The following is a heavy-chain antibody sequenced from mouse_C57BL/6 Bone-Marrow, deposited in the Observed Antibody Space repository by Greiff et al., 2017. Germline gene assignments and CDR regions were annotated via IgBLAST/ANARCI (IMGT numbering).Heavy chain of an antibody. J-gene: IGHJ3*01. CDR2: IDPSDSYT. CDR1: GYTFTSYW. CDR3: ARHDYDEGFAY. Sequence: QVQLQQPGAELVMPGASVKLSCKASGYTFTSYWMHWVKQRPGQGLEWIGEIDPSDSYTNYTQKFKGKSTLTVDKSSSTAYMQLSSLTAEDSAVYYCARHDYDEGFAYGGQGTLVTVSA. V-gene: IGHV1-69*01. D-gene: IGHD2-4*01.